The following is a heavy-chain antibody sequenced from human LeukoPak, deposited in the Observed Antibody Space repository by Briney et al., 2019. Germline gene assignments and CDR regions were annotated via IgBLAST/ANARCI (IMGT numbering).Heavy chain of an antibody. Sequence: ASVKVSCKASGYTFTNYGISWVRQAPGQGLEWMGWISAYNGNRHYAQKLHDRVTMTTDTSTSTADMELRSLRSDDTAVYYCGRDRGGQWLGVDYWGQGTLVTVSS. CDR1: GYTFTNYG. J-gene: IGHJ4*02. V-gene: IGHV1-18*01. CDR3: GRDRGGQWLGVDY. D-gene: IGHD6-19*01. CDR2: ISAYNGNR.